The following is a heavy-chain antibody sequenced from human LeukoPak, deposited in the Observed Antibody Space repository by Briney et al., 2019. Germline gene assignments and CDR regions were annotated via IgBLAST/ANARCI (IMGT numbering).Heavy chain of an antibody. D-gene: IGHD2-2*01. CDR3: ISPRTSSY. CDR1: GFTFNMAW. CDR2: IKSKIDGGTT. J-gene: IGHJ4*02. Sequence: PGGSLRLSCAASGFTFNMAWMNWVRQAPGKGLEWVGRIKSKIDGGTTDYAAPVKGRFIISRDDSKNTLYLQMNSLETEDTALYYCISPRTSSYWGQGTLVTVSS. V-gene: IGHV3-15*07.